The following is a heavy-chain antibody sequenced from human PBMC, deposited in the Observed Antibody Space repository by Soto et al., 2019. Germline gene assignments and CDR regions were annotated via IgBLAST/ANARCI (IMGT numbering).Heavy chain of an antibody. V-gene: IGHV4-39*01. CDR2: IHHSGAT. Sequence: SETLSLTCTVSGGSISSPSHYWGWIRQSPGQRLEWIGSIHHSGATNCNPSLKSRVTISVDTSKNQFSLNLSSVTAADTAVYYCAASRYCSGGSCHYYYYYYMDVWGKGTTVTVSS. CDR1: GGSISSPSHY. J-gene: IGHJ6*03. CDR3: AASRYCSGGSCHYYYYYYMDV. D-gene: IGHD2-15*01.